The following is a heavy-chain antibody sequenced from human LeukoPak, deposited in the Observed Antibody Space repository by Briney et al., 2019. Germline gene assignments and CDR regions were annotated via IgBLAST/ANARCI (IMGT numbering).Heavy chain of an antibody. CDR2: IYTSGST. D-gene: IGHD3-22*01. J-gene: IGHJ4*02. CDR1: GYSISSGYY. V-gene: IGHV4-38-2*02. CDR3: AREGLYYDSSGYDY. Sequence: SETLSLTCTVSGYSISSGYYWGWVRQPPGKGLEWIGSIYTSGSTNYNPSLKSRVTISVDTSKNQFSLKLSSVTAADTAVYYCAREGLYYDSSGYDYWGQGTLVTVSS.